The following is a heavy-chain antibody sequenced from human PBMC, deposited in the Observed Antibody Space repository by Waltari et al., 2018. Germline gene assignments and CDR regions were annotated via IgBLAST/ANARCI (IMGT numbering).Heavy chain of an antibody. CDR2: IKHDGTGT. CDR1: GFTFSHSW. D-gene: IGHD1-1*01. V-gene: IGHV3-74*01. J-gene: IGHJ4*02. Sequence: EGQLLESGGGLVQPGGSLRLSCEVSGFTFSHSWVHLVRQVPGKGLVWVSRIKHDGTGTIYADSVQGRFTISRDNAKNTLYLQLNSLRGEDTAVYYCGRGYNDRRLDYWGQGTLVTVSS. CDR3: GRGYNDRRLDY.